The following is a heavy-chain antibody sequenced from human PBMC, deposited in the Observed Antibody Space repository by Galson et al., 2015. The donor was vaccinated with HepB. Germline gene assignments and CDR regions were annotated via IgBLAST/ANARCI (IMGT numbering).Heavy chain of an antibody. CDR2: FDPDDGET. CDR3: APLPSGYCSSTSCYRDFDY. CDR1: GYTLTELS. D-gene: IGHD2-2*02. V-gene: IGHV1-24*01. Sequence: SVKVSCKVSGYTLTELSMHWVRQAPGKGLEWMGGFDPDDGETIYAQKFQGRVTMTEDTSTDTAYMELSSLRSEDTAVYYCAPLPSGYCSSTSCYRDFDYWGQGTLVTVSS. J-gene: IGHJ4*02.